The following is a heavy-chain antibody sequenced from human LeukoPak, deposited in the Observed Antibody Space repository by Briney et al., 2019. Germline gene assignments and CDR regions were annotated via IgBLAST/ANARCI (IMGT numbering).Heavy chain of an antibody. J-gene: IGHJ4*02. CDR3: AKVLRFLEWLTPFDY. D-gene: IGHD3-3*01. V-gene: IGHV3-30*02. Sequence: GGSLRPSCAASGFTFSGYGMHWVRQAPGKGLEWVTFIRYDASKKDYADSVKGRFTISRDNSMNTLYLQMNSLRAEDTAVYYCAKVLRFLEWLTPFDYWGQGTLVTVSS. CDR2: IRYDASKK. CDR1: GFTFSGYG.